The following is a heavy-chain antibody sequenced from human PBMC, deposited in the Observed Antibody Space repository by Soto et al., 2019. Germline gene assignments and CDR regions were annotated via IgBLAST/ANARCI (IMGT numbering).Heavy chain of an antibody. D-gene: IGHD1-26*01. CDR3: ARDLVGATYYYYGMDV. V-gene: IGHV3-66*01. J-gene: IGHJ6*02. Sequence: EVQLVESGGGLVQPGGSLRLSCAASGFTVSSNYMSWVRQAPGKGLEWVSVIYSGGSTYYADSVKGRFTISRDNSKNTLYLQMNSLRAEDTAAYYCARDLVGATYYYYGMDVWGQGTTVTVSS. CDR2: IYSGGST. CDR1: GFTVSSNY.